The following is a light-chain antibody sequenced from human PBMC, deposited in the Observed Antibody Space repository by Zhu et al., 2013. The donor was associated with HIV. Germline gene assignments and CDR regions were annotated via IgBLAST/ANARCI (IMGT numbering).Light chain of an antibody. J-gene: IGKJ3*01. Sequence: DIQMTQSPSTLSAFAGDRVTITCRASQSVGTWLAWYQQRPGKAPKLLIYDASSLQSGVSSRFSGSGSGTEFTLTIDSLQPEDFATYYCQHVNNNAAFGPGTKVDV. CDR2: DAS. CDR3: QHVNNNAA. V-gene: IGKV1-5*01. CDR1: QSVGTW.